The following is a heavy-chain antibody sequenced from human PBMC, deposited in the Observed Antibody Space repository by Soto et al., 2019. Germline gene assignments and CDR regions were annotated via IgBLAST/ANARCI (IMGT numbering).Heavy chain of an antibody. J-gene: IGHJ6*02. CDR3: ARGRGLDV. V-gene: IGHV3-7*03. CDR1: GFTFSCCW. Sequence: EVQLVESGGGLVQPGGSLRLSCAVSGFTFSCCWMSWVRQAPGKGLEWVANIKHDGSEKYYVDSVKGRFTISRDDAKKSLSVQMNSLRAEDTAVYYCARGRGLDVWGQGTTVTVSS. CDR2: IKHDGSEK.